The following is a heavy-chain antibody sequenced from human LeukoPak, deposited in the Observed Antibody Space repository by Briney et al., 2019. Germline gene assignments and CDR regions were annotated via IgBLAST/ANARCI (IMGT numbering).Heavy chain of an antibody. D-gene: IGHD6-6*01. CDR2: IYPGDSDT. CDR3: ARQKTKLASYWYFDL. J-gene: IGHJ2*01. CDR1: GYSFTSYW. V-gene: IGHV5-51*01. Sequence: GESLKISCKGSGYSFTSYWIGWVRQMPGKGLEWKGIIYPGDSDTRYSPSFQGQVTISADKSISTAYLQWSSLKASDTAMYYCARQKTKLASYWYFDLWGRGTLVTVSS.